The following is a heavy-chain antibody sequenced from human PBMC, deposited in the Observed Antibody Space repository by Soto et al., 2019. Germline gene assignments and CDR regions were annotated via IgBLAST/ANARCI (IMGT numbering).Heavy chain of an antibody. V-gene: IGHV2-5*02. CDR2: IYWDNYK. CDR3: ARVMGSGTVGVFDY. CDR1: GFSLSSSGVG. D-gene: IGHD6-13*01. J-gene: IGHJ4*02. Sequence: QITLKESGPTLVKPTQTLTLTCTFSGFSLSSSGVGVGWIRQPPGKALEWLALIYWDNYKQYSPSLKNRFTITKDTSKTRVFLKLTKMEPGDTGTYYCARVMGSGTVGVFDYWGRGTLVTVSS.